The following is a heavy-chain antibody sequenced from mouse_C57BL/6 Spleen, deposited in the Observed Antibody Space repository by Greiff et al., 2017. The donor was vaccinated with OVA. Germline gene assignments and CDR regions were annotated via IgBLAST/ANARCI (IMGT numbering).Heavy chain of an antibody. CDR3: TTIYYGFLAY. CDR1: GYTFTDYE. J-gene: IGHJ3*01. V-gene: IGHV1-15*01. Sequence: VQLQQSGAELVRPGASVTLSCKASGYTFTDYEMHWVKQTPVHGLEWIGAIDPETGGTAYNQKFKGKAILTADKSSSTAYMEPRSLTSEDSAVYYCTTIYYGFLAYWGQGTLVTVSA. D-gene: IGHD2-2*01. CDR2: IDPETGGT.